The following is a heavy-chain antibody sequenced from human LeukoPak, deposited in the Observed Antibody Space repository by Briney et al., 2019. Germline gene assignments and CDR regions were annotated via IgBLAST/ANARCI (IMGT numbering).Heavy chain of an antibody. D-gene: IGHD1-26*01. CDR1: GYTFTSYY. CDR3: AKSLVGATWLPPDY. CDR2: INPSGGST. V-gene: IGHV1-46*01. Sequence: GASVRVSCKASGYTFTSYYMHWVRQAPGQGLEWMGIINPSGGSTSYARKFQGRVTMTRDTSTSTVYMELSSLRSEDTAVYYCAKSLVGATWLPPDYWGQGTLVTVSS. J-gene: IGHJ4*02.